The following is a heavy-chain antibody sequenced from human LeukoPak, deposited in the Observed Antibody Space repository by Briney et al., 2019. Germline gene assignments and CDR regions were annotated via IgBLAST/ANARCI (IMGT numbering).Heavy chain of an antibody. CDR1: GGSLSGYY. Sequence: WETLSLTCAVYGGSLSGYYWSWIRQPPGKGLEWIGEINHSGSTNYNPSLKSRVTISVDTSKNQFSLRLSSVTAADTAVYYCAIGYSSGWYEVDYWGQGTLVTVSS. J-gene: IGHJ4*02. CDR2: INHSGST. D-gene: IGHD6-19*01. CDR3: AIGYSSGWYEVDY. V-gene: IGHV4-34*01.